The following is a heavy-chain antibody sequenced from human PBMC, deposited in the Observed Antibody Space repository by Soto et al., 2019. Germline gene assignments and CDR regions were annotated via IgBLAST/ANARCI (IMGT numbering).Heavy chain of an antibody. CDR3: ARAGRYCSGGSCYPDNWFDP. CDR1: GYSFSSYD. D-gene: IGHD2-15*01. J-gene: IGHJ5*02. Sequence: QVQLVQSGAEVKKPGASVKVSCRTSGYSFSSYDINWVRQATGQGLEWMGWMNPNSGNAGFAPKCQGRVTMTRNVGASTAYLELSSLRSDDSAVYYCARAGRYCSGGSCYPDNWFDPWGQGTLVTVSS. CDR2: MNPNSGNA. V-gene: IGHV1-8*01.